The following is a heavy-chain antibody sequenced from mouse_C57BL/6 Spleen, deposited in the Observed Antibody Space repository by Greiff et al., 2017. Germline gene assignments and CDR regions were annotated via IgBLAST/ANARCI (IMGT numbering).Heavy chain of an antibody. D-gene: IGHD2-2*01. J-gene: IGHJ2*01. V-gene: IGHV2-6*03. CDR1: GFSLTSYG. Sequence: VQLQESGPGLVAPSQSLSITCTASGFSLTSYGVHWVRQPPGKGLEWLVVIWRDGSTTYNSALKSRLSISKENSTGQVFLKMNSLQTDDTAIYYCARDGYDRGFDYWGQGTTLTVSS. CDR3: ARDGYDRGFDY. CDR2: IWRDGST.